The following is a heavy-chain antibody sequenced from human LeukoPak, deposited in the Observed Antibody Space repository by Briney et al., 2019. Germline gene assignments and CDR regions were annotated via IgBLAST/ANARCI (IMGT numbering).Heavy chain of an antibody. CDR2: IWYDGSNK. Sequence: GRSLRLSCAASGFTFSTYGMHRVRQAPGKGLEWVAIIWYDGSNKYYADSVKGRFTISRDISKNTLHLQMNSLRADDTAVYYCAREESGSLDFWGQGTPVTVSP. CDR1: GFTFSTYG. D-gene: IGHD1-26*01. CDR3: AREESGSLDF. J-gene: IGHJ4*02. V-gene: IGHV3-33*01.